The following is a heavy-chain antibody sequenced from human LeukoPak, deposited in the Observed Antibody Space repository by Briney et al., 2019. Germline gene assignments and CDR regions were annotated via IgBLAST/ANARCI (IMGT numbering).Heavy chain of an antibody. Sequence: SETLSLTCAVSGGSISSSSHYWGWIRQAPGKRLECIGTIYYSGSSYYNPSLKSRVTMSVDTSKNQFSLRLSSATAADTAVYYCARLPAITTYYYYYMDVWGQETRVTVSS. V-gene: IGHV4-39*01. CDR2: IYYSGSS. CDR3: ARLPAITTYYYYYMDV. J-gene: IGHJ6*03. D-gene: IGHD5-12*01. CDR1: GGSISSSSHY.